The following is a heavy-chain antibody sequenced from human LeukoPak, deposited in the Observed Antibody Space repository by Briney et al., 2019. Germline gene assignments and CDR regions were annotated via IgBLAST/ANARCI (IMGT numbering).Heavy chain of an antibody. Sequence: PSETLSLTCAVSGVSFNDYYWSWVRQTPGKGLEWIGEINHSGYTNDSPSLKSRVTLSIDTSRKQFSLNLRSVAVADTGIYYCTRMTTGHDYWGQGTLVTVSS. CDR3: TRMTTGHDY. J-gene: IGHJ4*02. CDR1: GVSFNDYY. V-gene: IGHV4-34*01. CDR2: INHSGYT. D-gene: IGHD4-17*01.